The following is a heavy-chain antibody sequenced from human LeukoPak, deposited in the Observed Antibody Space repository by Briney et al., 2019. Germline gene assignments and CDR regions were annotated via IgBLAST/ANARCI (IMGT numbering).Heavy chain of an antibody. Sequence: PSETLSLTCAVSGVSFNDYYWSWVRQTPGKGLEWIGEINHSGYTNDSPSLKSRVTLSIDTSRKQFSLNLRSVAVADTGIYYCTRMTTGHDYWGQGTLVTVSS. CDR3: TRMTTGHDY. J-gene: IGHJ4*02. CDR1: GVSFNDYY. V-gene: IGHV4-34*01. CDR2: INHSGYT. D-gene: IGHD4-17*01.